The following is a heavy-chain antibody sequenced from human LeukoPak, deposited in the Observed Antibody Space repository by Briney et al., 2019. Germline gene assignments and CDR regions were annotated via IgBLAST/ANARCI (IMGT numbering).Heavy chain of an antibody. J-gene: IGHJ5*02. D-gene: IGHD1-1*01. CDR2: IYPGDSDT. Sequence: GESLKISCKGSGYRFTSYWIGWVRQMPGKDLEWMGIIYPGDSDTRYSPSFQGQVTISADKSISTAYLQWSSLKASDAAMYFCARHLPSGTVGNWFDPWGQGTLVTVSS. CDR3: ARHLPSGTVGNWFDP. CDR1: GYRFTSYW. V-gene: IGHV5-51*01.